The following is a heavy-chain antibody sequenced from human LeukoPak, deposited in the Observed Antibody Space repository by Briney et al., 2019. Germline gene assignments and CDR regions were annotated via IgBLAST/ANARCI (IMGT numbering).Heavy chain of an antibody. V-gene: IGHV4-38-2*02. CDR3: ARVGPHRRFDY. CDR1: GYSISSGYY. CDR2: IYHSGST. Sequence: SETLSLTCTVSGYSISSGYYWGWIRQPPGKGLEWIGSIYHSGSTYYNPSLKSRVTISVDTSKNQFSLKLSSVTAADTAVYYCARVGPHRRFDYWGQGTLVTVSS. J-gene: IGHJ4*02.